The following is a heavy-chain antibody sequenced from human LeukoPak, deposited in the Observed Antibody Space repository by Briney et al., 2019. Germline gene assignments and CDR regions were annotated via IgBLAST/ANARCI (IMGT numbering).Heavy chain of an antibody. D-gene: IGHD6-13*01. CDR2: IKSKTDGGTT. V-gene: IGHV3-15*01. CDR1: GFTFSNAW. CDR3: TTEHSSSWSYYYYYMDV. J-gene: IGHJ6*03. Sequence: GGSLRLSCAASGFTFSNAWMSWVRQAPGKGLEWVGRIKSKTDGGTTDYAAPVKGRFTISRDDSKNTLYLQMNSLKTEDTAVYYCTTEHSSSWSYYYYYMDVWGKGTTVTISS.